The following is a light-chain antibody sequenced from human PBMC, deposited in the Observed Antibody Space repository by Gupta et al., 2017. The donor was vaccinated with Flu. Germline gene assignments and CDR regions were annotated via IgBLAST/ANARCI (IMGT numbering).Light chain of an antibody. Sequence: DSVMTQSPDSLAVSLGERATINCKSSQSVLYSSNNKNYLAWYQQKPGQPPKLLIYWASTRESGVPDRFSGSGSGTDFTLTISSRQAEDVAVYYCQQYDSTPPWTFGQGTKVEIK. CDR2: WAS. V-gene: IGKV4-1*01. CDR3: QQYDSTPPWT. CDR1: QSVLYSSNNKNY. J-gene: IGKJ1*01.